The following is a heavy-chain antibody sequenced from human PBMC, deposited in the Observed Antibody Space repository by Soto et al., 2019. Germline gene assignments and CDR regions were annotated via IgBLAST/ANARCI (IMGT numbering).Heavy chain of an antibody. V-gene: IGHV1-18*01. CDR3: ARNWMVRGVSAAFDI. D-gene: IGHD3-10*01. CDR2: IRAYNGNT. J-gene: IGHJ3*02. Sequence: QVQLVQSGAEVKKPGASVKVSCKASGYTFTSYGISWVRQAPGQGLEWMGWIRAYNGNTNYAQKLQGRVTMTTDTTTSAAYMERRSLRSDDTAVYYGARNWMVRGVSAAFDIWGQGTMVTVSS. CDR1: GYTFTSYG.